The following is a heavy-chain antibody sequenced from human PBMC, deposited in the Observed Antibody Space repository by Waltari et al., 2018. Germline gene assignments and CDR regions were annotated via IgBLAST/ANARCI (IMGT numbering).Heavy chain of an antibody. V-gene: IGHV3-48*03. CDR2: ISSSSSTI. D-gene: IGHD5-12*01. Sequence: EVQLVESGGGLVQPGGSLRLSCAASGFTFSSYELNWVPQAPGKGLEWVSYISSSSSTIYYADSVKGRFTISRDNAKNSLYLQMNSLRAEETAVYYWARGRSQGYSGYEIDYWGQGTLVTVSS. J-gene: IGHJ4*02. CDR1: GFTFSSYE. CDR3: ARGRSQGYSGYEIDY.